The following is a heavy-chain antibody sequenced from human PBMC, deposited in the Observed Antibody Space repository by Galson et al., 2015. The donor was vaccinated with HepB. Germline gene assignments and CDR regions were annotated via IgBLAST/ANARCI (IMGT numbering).Heavy chain of an antibody. D-gene: IGHD3-16*01. CDR3: ARSLVRLYGPGTVDI. Sequence: ETLSLTCTVSGGSISSYYWSWIRQPPGKGLEWIGYIYYSGSTNYNPSLKSRVTISVDTSKNQFSLKLSSVTAADTAVYYCARSLVRLYGPGTVDIWGQGTMVTVSS. J-gene: IGHJ3*02. V-gene: IGHV4-59*08. CDR2: IYYSGST. CDR1: GGSISSYY.